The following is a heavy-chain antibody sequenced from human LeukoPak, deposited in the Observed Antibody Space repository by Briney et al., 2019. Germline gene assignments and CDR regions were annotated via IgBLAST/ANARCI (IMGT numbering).Heavy chain of an antibody. CDR2: IIPIFGTA. V-gene: IGHV1-69*13. D-gene: IGHD4-17*01. Sequence: GASVKVSCKASGGTFSSYAISWVRQAPGQGLEWMGGIIPIFGTANYAQKFQGRVTITADESTSTAYMELSSLRSEDTAVYYCARGYYGDYPNWFDPWGQGTLVTASS. J-gene: IGHJ5*02. CDR1: GGTFSSYA. CDR3: ARGYYGDYPNWFDP.